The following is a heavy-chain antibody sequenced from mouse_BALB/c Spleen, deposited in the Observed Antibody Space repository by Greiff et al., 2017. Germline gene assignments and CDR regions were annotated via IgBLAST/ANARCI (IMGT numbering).Heavy chain of an antibody. V-gene: IGHV14-3*02. J-gene: IGHJ3*01. CDR3: ARGGYYYGSRGFAY. Sequence: EVQLQQSGAELVKPGASVKLSCTASGFNIKDTYMHWVKQRPEQGLEWIGRIDPANGNTKYDPKFQGKATITADTSSNTAYLQLSSLTSEDTAVYYCARGGYYYGSRGFAYWGQGTLVTVSA. CDR2: IDPANGNT. D-gene: IGHD1-1*01. CDR1: GFNIKDTY.